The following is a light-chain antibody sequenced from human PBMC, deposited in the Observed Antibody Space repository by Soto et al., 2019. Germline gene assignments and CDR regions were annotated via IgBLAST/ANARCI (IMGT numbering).Light chain of an antibody. J-gene: IGLJ1*01. CDR1: SSNIGSGV. Sequence: QSVLTQPPSASGTPGQRVTISCSGSSSNIGSGVVNWYQQLPGTAPKLLIYSNTQRPSGVPDRFSGSKSGTSASLAISGLQSEDEADYYCAAWDDSLNGPGFGTGTKLTVL. CDR3: AAWDDSLNGPG. CDR2: SNT. V-gene: IGLV1-44*01.